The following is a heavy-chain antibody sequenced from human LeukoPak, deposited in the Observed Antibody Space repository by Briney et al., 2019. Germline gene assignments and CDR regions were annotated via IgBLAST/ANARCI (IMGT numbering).Heavy chain of an antibody. CDR3: ATLTPLVDY. D-gene: IGHD3-9*01. CDR2: FDPEYGET. CDR1: GYTLTELS. Sequence: ASVNVSCKFSGYTLTELSMHWVRQARGKGLEWMGGFDPEYGETIYAQKFQGRVTMTEDTSTDTAYMELSSLRSEDTAVYYCATLTPLVDYWGQGTLVTVSS. V-gene: IGHV1-24*01. J-gene: IGHJ4*02.